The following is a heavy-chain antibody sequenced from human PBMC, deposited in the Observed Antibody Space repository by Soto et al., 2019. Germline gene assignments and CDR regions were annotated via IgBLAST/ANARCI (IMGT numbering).Heavy chain of an antibody. Sequence: GGSLRLSCAASGFTFSDYKMNWVRQAPGKGLEWLSFISSSGDSTYYADSVKGRFTISRDNAKNSLYLQMNSLRDEDTAVYYCARDLRSVSWPNFDYWGQGTLVTVSS. D-gene: IGHD6-13*01. CDR2: ISSSGDST. CDR1: GFTFSDYK. CDR3: ARDLRSVSWPNFDY. J-gene: IGHJ4*02. V-gene: IGHV3-48*02.